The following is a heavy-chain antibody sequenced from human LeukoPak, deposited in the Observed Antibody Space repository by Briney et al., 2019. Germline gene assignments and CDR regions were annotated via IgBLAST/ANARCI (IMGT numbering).Heavy chain of an antibody. D-gene: IGHD6-19*01. CDR3: ARVAVAGIDY. J-gene: IGHJ4*02. CDR2: INHSGST. Sequence: SETLSLTCAVYGGSFSGYYLSWIRQPPGKGLEWIGEINHSGSTNYNPSLKSRVTISVDTSKNQFSLKLSSVTAADTAVYYCARVAVAGIDYWGQGTLVTVSS. V-gene: IGHV4-34*01. CDR1: GGSFSGYY.